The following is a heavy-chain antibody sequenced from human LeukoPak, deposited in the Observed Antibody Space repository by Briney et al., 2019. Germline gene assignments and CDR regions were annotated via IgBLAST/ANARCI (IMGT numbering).Heavy chain of an antibody. Sequence: GGSLRLSWAASGFTFDDYAMHWVRQASGKGLEWGSLISWDGGSSYYADSVKGRFTISRDNSKNSLYLQMNSLRAEDTALYYCAKASVAVTGTGNIDYWGQGTLVTVSS. J-gene: IGHJ4*02. CDR2: ISWDGGSS. V-gene: IGHV3-43D*03. D-gene: IGHD6-19*01. CDR3: AKASVAVTGTGNIDY. CDR1: GFTFDDYA.